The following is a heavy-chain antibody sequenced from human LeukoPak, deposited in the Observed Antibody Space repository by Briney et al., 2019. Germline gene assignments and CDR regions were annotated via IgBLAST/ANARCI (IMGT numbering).Heavy chain of an antibody. CDR3: ARLDYYGSGFFDY. Sequence: SETLSLTCTVSGGSISSYYWNWIRQPPGKGLEWIGYIYYSGSTNYNPSLKSRVTISVDTSKNQLSLKLSSVTAADTAVYYCARLDYYGSGFFDYWGQGTLVTVSS. CDR2: IYYSGST. J-gene: IGHJ4*02. V-gene: IGHV4-59*08. CDR1: GGSISSYY. D-gene: IGHD3-10*01.